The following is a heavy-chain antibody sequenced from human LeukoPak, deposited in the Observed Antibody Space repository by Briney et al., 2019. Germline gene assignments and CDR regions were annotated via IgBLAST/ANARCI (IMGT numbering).Heavy chain of an antibody. D-gene: IGHD5-24*01. V-gene: IGHV5-51*01. J-gene: IGHJ4*02. CDR1: GYSFTNYW. CDR3: ARQSGYNCFDF. CDR2: IYPGDSET. Sequence: GESLKISCEASGYSFTNYWIGWVRQMPGKGLEWMGIIYPGDSETRYSPSFQGQVTISDDRSISTAYLQWSSLKASDTAMYYCARQSGYNCFDFWGQGTMVTVSS.